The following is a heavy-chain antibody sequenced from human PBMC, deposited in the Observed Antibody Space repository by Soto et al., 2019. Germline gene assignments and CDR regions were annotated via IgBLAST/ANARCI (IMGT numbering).Heavy chain of an antibody. Sequence: GGSLRLSCVASGFIFSNYAMSWVRQGPGKGLEWVSVIGGEAVSTNCADSVKGRCTVSRDNSKNTVYLQMDSLRVGDTAVYYCAREDIVTTTSGSPVGYWGQGTLVTVSS. J-gene: IGHJ4*02. V-gene: IGHV3-23*01. CDR2: IGGEAVST. D-gene: IGHD5-12*01. CDR1: GFIFSNYA. CDR3: AREDIVTTTSGSPVGY.